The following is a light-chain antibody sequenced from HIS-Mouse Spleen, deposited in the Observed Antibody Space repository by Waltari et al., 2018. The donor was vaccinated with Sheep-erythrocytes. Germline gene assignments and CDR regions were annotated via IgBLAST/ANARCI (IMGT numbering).Light chain of an antibody. CDR1: SSDVGSYNS. V-gene: IGLV2-23*01. CDR2: EGS. CDR3: CSYAGSSTPWV. Sequence: QSALTQPASVSGSPGQSITISCTGTSSDVGSYNSVPWYQQHPGKAPKLMIYEGSKRPSGVSNRFSGSKSGNTASLTISGLQAEDEADYYCCSYAGSSTPWVFGGGTKLTV. J-gene: IGLJ3*02.